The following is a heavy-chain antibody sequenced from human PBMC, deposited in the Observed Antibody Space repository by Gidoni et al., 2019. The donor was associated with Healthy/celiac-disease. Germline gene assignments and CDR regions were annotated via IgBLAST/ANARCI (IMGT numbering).Heavy chain of an antibody. V-gene: IGHV1-2*02. CDR1: GYTFTGYY. D-gene: IGHD1-26*01. Sequence: QVQLVQSGAEVKKPGASVKVSCQASGYTFTGYYMHWVRQAPGQGLEWMGWINPNSGGTNYEQKFQGRVTMTRETSISTAYMELSRLRSDDTAVYYCASGPLFSGATQRSRYYGMDVWGQGTTVTVSS. J-gene: IGHJ6*02. CDR3: ASGPLFSGATQRSRYYGMDV. CDR2: INPNSGGT.